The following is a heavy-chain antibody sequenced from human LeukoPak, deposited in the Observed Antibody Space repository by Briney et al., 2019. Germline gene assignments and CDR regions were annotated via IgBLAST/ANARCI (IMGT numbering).Heavy chain of an antibody. D-gene: IGHD3-22*01. J-gene: IGHJ6*03. Sequence: ASVKVSCKASGYTFTGYYMHRVRDAPGPGLEWMGWINPNSGGTNYAQKLQSRVTMTRDTSISTAYMALCRLRSDVTAVYYCASGYYDSSGSYYYYYYMDVWGKGTTVTVSS. V-gene: IGHV1-2*02. CDR1: GYTFTGYY. CDR2: INPNSGGT. CDR3: ASGYYDSSGSYYYYYYMDV.